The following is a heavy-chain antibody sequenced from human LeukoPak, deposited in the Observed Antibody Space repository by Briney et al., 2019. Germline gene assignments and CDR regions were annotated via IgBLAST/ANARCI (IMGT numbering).Heavy chain of an antibody. CDR1: GYTFTSYD. Sequence: GVSVKVSCKASGYTFTSYDINWVRQATGQGLEWMGCMNPNSGNTGYAQKFQGRVTITRNTSISTAYMELSSLRSEDTAVYYCARDYTFGGVIPKRYFDYWGQGTLVTVSS. D-gene: IGHD3-16*01. J-gene: IGHJ4*02. CDR2: MNPNSGNT. V-gene: IGHV1-8*03. CDR3: ARDYTFGGVIPKRYFDY.